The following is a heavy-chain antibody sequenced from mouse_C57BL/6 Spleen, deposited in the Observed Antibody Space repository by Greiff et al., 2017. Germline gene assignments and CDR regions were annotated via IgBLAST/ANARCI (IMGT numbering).Heavy chain of an antibody. Sequence: QVQLQQPGAELVKPGASVKLSCKASGYTFTSYWMHWVKQRPGQGLEWIGMIHPNSGSTNYNEKFKSKATLTVDKSSSTAYMQLSSLTSEDSAVYYCAREDWDDYAMDYWGQGTSVTVSS. D-gene: IGHD4-1*01. CDR3: AREDWDDYAMDY. CDR1: GYTFTSYW. V-gene: IGHV1-64*01. CDR2: IHPNSGST. J-gene: IGHJ4*01.